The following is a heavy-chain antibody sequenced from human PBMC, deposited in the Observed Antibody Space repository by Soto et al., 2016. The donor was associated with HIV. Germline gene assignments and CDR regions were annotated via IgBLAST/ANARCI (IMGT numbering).Heavy chain of an antibody. CDR2: MNPNSGNT. Sequence: QVQLEQSGAQVKKPGASVKVSCKTSGYTFASYDINWVRQAPGQGLEWMGWMNPNSGNTCYAQKFQGRVTITRNTSISTAYMELSSLRSEDTAVYYCARHPARCRGGSCQDYFDYWGQGTLVTVSS. V-gene: IGHV1-8*03. CDR3: ARHPARCRGGSCQDYFDY. J-gene: IGHJ4*02. D-gene: IGHD2-15*01. CDR1: GYTFASYD.